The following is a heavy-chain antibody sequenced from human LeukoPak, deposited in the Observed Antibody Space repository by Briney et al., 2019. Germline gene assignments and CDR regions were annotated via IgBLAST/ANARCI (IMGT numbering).Heavy chain of an antibody. Sequence: GSLRLSCAASGFTFSSYAMSWVRQPPGKGLEWIGEINHSGSTNYNPSLKSRVTISVDTSKNQFSLKLSSVTATDTAVYYCARGSYDFWSGYHNWFDPWGQGTLVTVSS. J-gene: IGHJ5*02. V-gene: IGHV4-34*01. CDR2: INHSGST. D-gene: IGHD3-3*01. CDR3: ARGSYDFWSGYHNWFDP. CDR1: GFTFSSYA.